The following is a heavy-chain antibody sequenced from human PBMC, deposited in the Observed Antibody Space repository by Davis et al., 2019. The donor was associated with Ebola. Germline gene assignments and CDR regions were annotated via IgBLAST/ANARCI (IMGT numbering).Heavy chain of an antibody. CDR2: MTPKSGNT. CDR1: GYTLSTED. CDR3: ARGSVVPEY. Sequence: ASVKVSCKASGYTLSTEDINWVRQASGQGLEWMGWMTPKSGNTGYAKKFQGRVTMTRDTSINTAYMELSRLRSDDTAVYYCARGSVVPEYWGQGTLVTVTS. V-gene: IGHV1-8*01. D-gene: IGHD2-21*01. J-gene: IGHJ4*02.